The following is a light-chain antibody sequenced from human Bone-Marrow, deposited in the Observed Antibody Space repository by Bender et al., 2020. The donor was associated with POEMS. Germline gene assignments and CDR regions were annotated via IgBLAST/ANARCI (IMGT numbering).Light chain of an antibody. CDR2: EVN. CDR3: QSYDSGLSVHVI. V-gene: IGLV2-14*02. J-gene: IGLJ2*01. Sequence: QSALTQPASVSGSPGQSITISCTGTSSDVGSYNLVSWYQQHPGKAPKLMISEVNKRPSGVSNRFSGSKSGNTASLAITGLQAEDEGDYYCQSYDSGLSVHVIFGGGTKLTVL. CDR1: SSDVGSYNL.